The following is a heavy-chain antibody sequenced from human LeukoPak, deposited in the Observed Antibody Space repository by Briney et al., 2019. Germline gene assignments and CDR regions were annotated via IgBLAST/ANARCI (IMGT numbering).Heavy chain of an antibody. CDR3: ARSVPRVQLWLVYYMDV. Sequence: GSSVKVSCKASGGTFSSYAISWVRQAPGQGLEWMGGIIPIFGTANYAQKFQGRVTITADKSTSTAYMELSSLRSEDTAVYYCARSVPRVQLWLVYYMDVWGKRTTVTVSS. J-gene: IGHJ6*03. CDR1: GGTFSSYA. V-gene: IGHV1-69*06. D-gene: IGHD5-18*01. CDR2: IIPIFGTA.